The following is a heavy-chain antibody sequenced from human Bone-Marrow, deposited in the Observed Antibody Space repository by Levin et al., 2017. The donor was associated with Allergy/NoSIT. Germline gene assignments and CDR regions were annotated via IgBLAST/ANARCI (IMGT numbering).Heavy chain of an antibody. Sequence: KSSETLSLTCTVSGGSISSSDYYWGWIRQSPGKGLEWIGNIFFSGNTYYKPSLKSRVTMSVDTSKNQFFLKVSSVTAADTAVYFCARTPVAGPSGAFDIWGQGTMVPVSS. CDR3: ARTPVAGPSGAFDI. D-gene: IGHD6-19*01. CDR1: GGSISSSDYY. V-gene: IGHV4-39*01. J-gene: IGHJ3*02. CDR2: IFFSGNT.